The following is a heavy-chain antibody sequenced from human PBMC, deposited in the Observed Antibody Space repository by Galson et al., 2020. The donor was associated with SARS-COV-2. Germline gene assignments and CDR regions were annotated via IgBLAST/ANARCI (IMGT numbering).Heavy chain of an antibody. D-gene: IGHD3-10*01. CDR1: SDSISSGGYY. Sequence: SQTLSLTCTVSSDSISSGGYYWNWIRQFPGKGLEWIGYIYYSGSTYYNPSLESRVTISRDTSKNPFSLKLSSVTAADTAVYYCARGSPLWFGEGLYFDFWGQGTLVTVSS. CDR2: IYYSGST. CDR3: ARGSPLWFGEGLYFDF. V-gene: IGHV4-31*03. J-gene: IGHJ4*02.